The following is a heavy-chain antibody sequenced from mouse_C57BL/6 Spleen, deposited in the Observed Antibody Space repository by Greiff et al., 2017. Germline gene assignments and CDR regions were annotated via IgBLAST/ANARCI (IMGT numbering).Heavy chain of an antibody. CDR1: GFTFSDFY. Sequence: EVKVVESGGGLVQSGRSLRLSCATSGFTFSDFYMEWVRQAPGKGLEWIAASRNKANDYTTEYSASVKGRFIVSRDTSQSILYLQMNALRAEDTAIYYCARDAPIYYYGSYWYFDVWGTGTTVTVSS. V-gene: IGHV7-1*01. J-gene: IGHJ1*03. CDR3: ARDAPIYYYGSYWYFDV. D-gene: IGHD1-1*01. CDR2: SRNKANDYTT.